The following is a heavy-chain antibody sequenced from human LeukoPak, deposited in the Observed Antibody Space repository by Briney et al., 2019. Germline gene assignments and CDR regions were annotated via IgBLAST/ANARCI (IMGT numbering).Heavy chain of an antibody. D-gene: IGHD4-17*01. CDR2: IIAIGGST. V-gene: IGHV3-23*01. CDR3: ARGLRGYYYCYYMDV. CDR1: GFTFSSYA. Sequence: GGSLRLSCEASGFTFSSYAMSWVRQAPGKGLEWVSAIIAIGGSTYYADTVKGGFTISRDNSKNTLYLQMNSLRAEDTAVYYCARGLRGYYYCYYMDVWGKGTTVTVSS. J-gene: IGHJ6*03.